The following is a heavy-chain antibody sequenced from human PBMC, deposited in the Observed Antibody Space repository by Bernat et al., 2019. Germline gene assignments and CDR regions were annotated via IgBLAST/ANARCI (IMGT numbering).Heavy chain of an antibody. CDR1: GGSISSSSYY. V-gene: IGHV4-39*07. Sequence: QLQLQESGPGLVKPSETLSLTCTVSGGSISSSSYYWGWIRQPPGKGLEWIGSIYYSGSTYYNPSLKSRVTISVDTSKNQFSLKLSSVTAADTAVYYCARRGVVNDGMDVWGQGTTVTVSS. J-gene: IGHJ6*02. CDR2: IYYSGST. CDR3: ARRGVVNDGMDV. D-gene: IGHD3-3*01.